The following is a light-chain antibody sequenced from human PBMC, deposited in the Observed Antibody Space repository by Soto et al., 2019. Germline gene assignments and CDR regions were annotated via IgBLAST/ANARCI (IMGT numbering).Light chain of an antibody. V-gene: IGKV3-15*01. Sequence: EIVMTQSPTPLSLSPGERATLSCMASQSVSSNLAWYQQKPGQAPRLLIYGASTRATGVPARFSGSGSGTEFTLTISSLQSEDFAVYYCQQYNNWPWTFGQGTKVDIK. J-gene: IGKJ1*01. CDR1: QSVSSN. CDR2: GAS. CDR3: QQYNNWPWT.